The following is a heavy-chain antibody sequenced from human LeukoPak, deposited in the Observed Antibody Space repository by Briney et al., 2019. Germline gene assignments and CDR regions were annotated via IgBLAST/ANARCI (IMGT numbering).Heavy chain of an antibody. D-gene: IGHD6-13*01. CDR2: INHSGST. Sequence: SETLSLTCAVYGGSFSGYYWSWIRQPPGKGLEWIGEINHSGSTNYNPSLKSRVTISVDTSKNQFSLKLSSVTAADTDVYYCARGHPESHSSSWGSPEVYYFDYWGQGTLVTVSS. J-gene: IGHJ4*02. CDR1: GGSFSGYY. CDR3: ARGHPESHSSSWGSPEVYYFDY. V-gene: IGHV4-34*01.